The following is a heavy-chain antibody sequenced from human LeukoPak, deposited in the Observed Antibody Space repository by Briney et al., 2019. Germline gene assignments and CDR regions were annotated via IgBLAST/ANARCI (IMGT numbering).Heavy chain of an antibody. V-gene: IGHV1-2*02. CDR2: IAPNSGGT. J-gene: IGHJ4*02. Sequence: ASVKVSCKASGYSFTGYYLHWVRQAPGQGLQWMGWIAPNSGGTNYAQRFQGRVTMTRDTSISTAYMELSGLRSDDTAVYYCAKAVDWNYDGYYFDYWGQGTLVTVSS. CDR1: GYSFTGYY. D-gene: IGHD1-7*01. CDR3: AKAVDWNYDGYYFDY.